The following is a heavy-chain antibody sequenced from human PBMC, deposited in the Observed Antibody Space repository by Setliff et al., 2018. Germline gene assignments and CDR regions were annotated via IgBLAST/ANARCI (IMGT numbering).Heavy chain of an antibody. D-gene: IGHD6-6*01. CDR3: VREGVHSRSSTDYRYYMDV. Sequence: SVKVSCKASGGTFSSYGISWVRQAPGQGLEWMGGTIPMFGTTNYARKFQGRVTIITDESTSTAYMQLSSLGSEDTAVYYCVREGVHSRSSTDYRYYMDVWGKGTTVTAP. V-gene: IGHV1-69*05. CDR1: GGTFSSYG. CDR2: TIPMFGTT. J-gene: IGHJ6*03.